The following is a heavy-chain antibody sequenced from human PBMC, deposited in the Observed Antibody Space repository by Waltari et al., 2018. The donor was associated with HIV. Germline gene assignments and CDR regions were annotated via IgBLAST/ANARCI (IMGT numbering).Heavy chain of an antibody. CDR1: GPTLSPYG. D-gene: IGHD3-16*01. CDR3: VRDAKIVVSIPYFDP. J-gene: IGHJ5*02. Sequence: DVKLVESGGGLVKTGGALRLSWVAYGPTLSPYGLNWVRQAPGKGLEWVASISGTSTFVKYADSVKGRFTTSRDNAKNTVYLQMDSLRVEDSAIYYCVRDAKIVVSIPYFDPWGQGVLVTVSS. V-gene: IGHV3-21*04. CDR2: ISGTSTFV.